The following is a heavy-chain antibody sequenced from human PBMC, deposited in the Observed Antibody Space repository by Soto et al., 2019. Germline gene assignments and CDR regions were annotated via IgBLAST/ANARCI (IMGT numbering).Heavy chain of an antibody. CDR3: ARETYYYGSGSYDY. V-gene: IGHV3-21*01. CDR1: GFTFSSYN. J-gene: IGHJ4*02. CDR2: ISSTSSYI. D-gene: IGHD3-10*01. Sequence: EVQLVESGGGLVKPGGSLTLSCAASGFTFSSYNMNWVRQAPGKGLEWVPSISSTSSYIYYADSVKGRFTISRDNAKNSLYLQMNTLSAEDTAVYYCARETYYYGSGSYDYWGQGTLVTVSS.